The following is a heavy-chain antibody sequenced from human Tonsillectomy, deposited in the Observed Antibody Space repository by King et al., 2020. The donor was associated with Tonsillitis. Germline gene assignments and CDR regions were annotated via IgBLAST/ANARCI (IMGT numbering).Heavy chain of an antibody. D-gene: IGHD3-3*01. J-gene: IGHJ3*01. Sequence: VQLVESGGVLVQPGGSLRLSCAASGFTFSSYWMDWVRQAPGKGLEWLADINQDGSDKYYAASVQGRFTISRDNAKNSLYLQMNSLRVDDTAVYYCARHQGGYYGGQGTMVTVSS. V-gene: IGHV3-7*03. CDR1: GFTFSSYW. CDR3: ARHQGGYY. CDR2: INQDGSDK.